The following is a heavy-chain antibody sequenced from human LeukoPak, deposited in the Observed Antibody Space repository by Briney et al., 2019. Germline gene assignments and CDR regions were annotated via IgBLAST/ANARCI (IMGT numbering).Heavy chain of an antibody. D-gene: IGHD5-18*01. CDR2: ISDGAGTT. J-gene: IGHJ3*02. CDR1: GFTFSNYA. Sequence: PGGSLRLSCVASGFTFSNYAVSWVRQAPGKGLEWVSTISDGAGTTYYADSVKGRFTISRDNSKNTLYLQMNSLRAEDTAVYYCAKDRRPFGYEDAFDIWGQGTMVTVSS. V-gene: IGHV3-23*01. CDR3: AKDRRPFGYEDAFDI.